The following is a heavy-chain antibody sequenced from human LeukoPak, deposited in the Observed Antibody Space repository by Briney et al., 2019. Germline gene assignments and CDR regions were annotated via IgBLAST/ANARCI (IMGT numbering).Heavy chain of an antibody. V-gene: IGHV3-43*01. CDR3: AKGLGPYESPGSN. CDR2: ITWDGDSR. J-gene: IGHJ4*02. CDR1: GFSFEDYT. Sequence: GGSLRLSCAASGFSFEDYTMHWVRQAPGKGLEWVSLITWDGDSRYYADSVKGRFTISRGNSKNSLYLQMNSLRTEDTALYYCAKGLGPYESPGSNWGQGTLVTVSS. D-gene: IGHD5-12*01.